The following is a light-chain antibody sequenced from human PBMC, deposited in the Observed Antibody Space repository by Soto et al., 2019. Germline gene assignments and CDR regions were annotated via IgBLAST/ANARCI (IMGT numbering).Light chain of an antibody. CDR1: QSISSY. Sequence: DIQMTQSPSSLSASVGDRVTITCRASQSISSYLNWYQQKPGKAHKLLIYAASSLQSGVPSRFRGSGSGPDFPLTISSLQPEDFATYYCQQSYSILCAFGPGTKVDIK. CDR3: QQSYSILCA. CDR2: AAS. J-gene: IGKJ3*01. V-gene: IGKV1-39*01.